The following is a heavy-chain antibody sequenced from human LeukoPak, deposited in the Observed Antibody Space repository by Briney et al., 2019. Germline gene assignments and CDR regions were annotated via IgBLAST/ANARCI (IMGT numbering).Heavy chain of an antibody. CDR2: IYPGDSDT. CDR1: GYSFTTYW. J-gene: IGHJ4*02. CDR3: AMGPGSGYFPSYFAY. V-gene: IGHV5-51*01. Sequence: GESLKISCKGSGYSFTTYWIGWVRQMPGKGLEWMGIIYPGDSDTRYSPSLQGQVTISADKSISPAYLQWNGLRASDTAMYYCAMGPGSGYFPSYFAYWGQGTLVTV. D-gene: IGHD3-3*01.